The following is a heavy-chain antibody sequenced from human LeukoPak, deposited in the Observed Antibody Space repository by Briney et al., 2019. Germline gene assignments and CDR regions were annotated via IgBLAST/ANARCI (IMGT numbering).Heavy chain of an antibody. J-gene: IGHJ4*02. CDR3: ATQQSGWYLDY. CDR1: GYTFTNYG. CDR2: ISAYNGNT. D-gene: IGHD6-19*01. Sequence: ASVKVSCTASGYTFTNYGISWVRQAPGQGLEWMGWISAYNGNTNYAQKFQGRITMTTDTSTSTAYMELRSLRSDDTAVYYCATQQSGWYLDYWGQGTLVTVSS. V-gene: IGHV1-18*01.